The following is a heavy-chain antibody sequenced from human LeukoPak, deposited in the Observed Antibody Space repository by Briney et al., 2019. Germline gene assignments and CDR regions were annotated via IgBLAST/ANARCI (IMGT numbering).Heavy chain of an antibody. V-gene: IGHV4-30-4*08. Sequence: SQTLSLTCTVSGGSISSGDYYWSWIRQPPGKGLEWIGYIYYSGSTYYNPSLRSRVTISVDTSKNKFSLKLRSVTAADTAVYYCARVGYSSGTHWGQGTLVTVSS. CDR2: IYYSGST. CDR1: GGSISSGDYY. D-gene: IGHD6-25*01. CDR3: ARVGYSSGTH. J-gene: IGHJ4*02.